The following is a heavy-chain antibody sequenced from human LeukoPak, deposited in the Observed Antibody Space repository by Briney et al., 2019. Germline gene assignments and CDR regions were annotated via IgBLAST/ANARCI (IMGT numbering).Heavy chain of an antibody. D-gene: IGHD3-9*01. CDR1: GYTFTEYG. J-gene: IGHJ4*02. CDR2: VSPYNGDT. CDR3: ANSLVTPYYFDY. Sequence: ASVKVSCEASGYTFTEYGINWVRQAPGQGLEWMGWVSPYNGDTRYTQKFQGRVTMTEDTSTDTAYMELSSLRSEDTAVYYCANSLVTPYYFDYWGQGTLVTVSS. V-gene: IGHV1-18*01.